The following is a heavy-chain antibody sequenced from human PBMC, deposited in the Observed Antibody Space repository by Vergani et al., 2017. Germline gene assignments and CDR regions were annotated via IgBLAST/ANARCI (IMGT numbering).Heavy chain of an antibody. V-gene: IGHV3-73*02. CDR1: GFTFSGSA. CDR3: TSPGGYYDSSGYRY. J-gene: IGHJ4*02. CDR2: IRSKANSYAT. Sequence: EVQLVESGGGLVQPGGSLKLSCAASGFTFSGSAMHWVRQASGKGLEWVGRIRSKANSYATAYAASVKGRFTISRDDSKNTAYLQMNSLKTEDTAVYYCTSPGGYYDSSGYRYRGQGTLVTVSS. D-gene: IGHD3-22*01.